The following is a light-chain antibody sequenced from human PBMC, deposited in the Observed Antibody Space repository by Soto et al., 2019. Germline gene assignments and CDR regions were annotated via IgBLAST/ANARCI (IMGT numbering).Light chain of an antibody. Sequence: EIVLTQSPGTLSLSPGERATLSCRASQSVSSNYLAWYQQMPGQAHRLLISGASSRATGIPDRFSGSGSGTDFTLTIRSLQPEDFATYYCQQSYSTPITFGQGTRLEIK. V-gene: IGKV3-20*01. J-gene: IGKJ5*01. CDR2: GAS. CDR3: QQSYSTPIT. CDR1: QSVSSNY.